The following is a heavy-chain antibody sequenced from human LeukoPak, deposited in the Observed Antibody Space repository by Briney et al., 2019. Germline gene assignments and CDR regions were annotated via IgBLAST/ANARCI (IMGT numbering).Heavy chain of an antibody. D-gene: IGHD3-16*02. J-gene: IGHJ6*02. V-gene: IGHV3-30*18. Sequence: GGSLRLSCVASGFTFSSYGMHWVRQAPGKGLEWVAAISYHGSNKNYADSVKGRFTISRDNSKNILYLQMNSLRAEDTAVYYCAKVRDTFGLYYCMDVWGQGTTLIVSS. CDR2: ISYHGSNK. CDR3: AKVRDTFGLYYCMDV. CDR1: GFTFSSYG.